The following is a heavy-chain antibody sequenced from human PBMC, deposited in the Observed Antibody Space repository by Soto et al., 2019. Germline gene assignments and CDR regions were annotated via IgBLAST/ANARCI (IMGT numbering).Heavy chain of an antibody. D-gene: IGHD3-22*01. Sequence: PGGSLRLSCAASGFTFSSYEMNWVRQAPGKGLEWVSYISSSGSTIYYADSVKGRFTISRDNAKNSLYLQMNSLRAEDTAVYYCARVYYCESSGSYSRYFDYWGHGTLVNVPS. CDR2: ISSSGSTI. J-gene: IGHJ4*01. CDR1: GFTFSSYE. V-gene: IGHV3-48*03. CDR3: ARVYYCESSGSYSRYFDY.